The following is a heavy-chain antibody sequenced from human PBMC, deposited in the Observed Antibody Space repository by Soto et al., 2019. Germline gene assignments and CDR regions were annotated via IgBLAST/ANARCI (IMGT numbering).Heavy chain of an antibody. CDR2: IIPIFGTA. CDR1: GGTFSSYT. Sequence: QVQLVQSGAEVKKPGSSVTVSCKASGGTFSSYTISWVRQAPGQGLEWMGGIIPIFGTANYAQKFQGRVTMTTDESPSTVYMELSSLRSEDTAVYYCARGNHRWLQLWYFDLWGRGTLVTVSS. CDR3: ARGNHRWLQLWYFDL. V-gene: IGHV1-69*05. J-gene: IGHJ2*01. D-gene: IGHD5-12*01.